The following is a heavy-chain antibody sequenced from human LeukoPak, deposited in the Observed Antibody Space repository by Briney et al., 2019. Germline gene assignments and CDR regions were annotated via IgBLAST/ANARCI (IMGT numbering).Heavy chain of an antibody. CDR3: ARGLIVVVPAAMKYNWFDP. Sequence: GSLRLSCAASGFTFSTYALSWIRQPPGKGLEWTGEINHSGSTNYNPSLKSRVTISVDTSKNQFSLKLSSVTAADTAVYYCARGLIVVVPAAMKYNWFDPWGQGTLVTVSS. CDR2: INHSGST. V-gene: IGHV4-34*01. J-gene: IGHJ5*02. D-gene: IGHD2-2*01. CDR1: GFTFSTYA.